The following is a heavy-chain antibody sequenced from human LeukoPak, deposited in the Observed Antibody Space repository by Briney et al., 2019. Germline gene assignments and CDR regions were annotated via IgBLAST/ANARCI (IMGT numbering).Heavy chain of an antibody. CDR3: ARAGLLWFGRAFDI. CDR1: GGSISSGSYY. CDR2: IYTSGST. Sequence: SETLSLTCTVSGGSISSGSYYWSWIRQPAGKGLERIGRIYTSGSTNYNPSLKSRVTISVDTSKNQFSLKLSSVTAADTAVYYCARAGLLWFGRAFDIWGQGTMVTVSS. D-gene: IGHD3-10*01. J-gene: IGHJ3*02. V-gene: IGHV4-61*02.